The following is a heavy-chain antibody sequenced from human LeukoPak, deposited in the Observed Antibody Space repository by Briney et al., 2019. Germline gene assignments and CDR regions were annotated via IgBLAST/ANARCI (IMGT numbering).Heavy chain of an antibody. V-gene: IGHV3-21*01. CDR2: ISSSSSYI. D-gene: IGHD4-23*01. CDR3: ARDSPLTYSQRVTSINYGMDV. Sequence: GGSLRLSCAASGFTFSSYSMNWVRQAPGKGLEWVSSISSSSSYIYYADSVKGRFTISRDNAKNSLYLQMNSLRAEDTAVYYCARDSPLTYSQRVTSINYGMDVWGQGTTVTVSS. CDR1: GFTFSSYS. J-gene: IGHJ6*02.